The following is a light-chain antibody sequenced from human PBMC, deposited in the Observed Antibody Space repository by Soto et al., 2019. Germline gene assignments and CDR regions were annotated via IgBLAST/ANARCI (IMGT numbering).Light chain of an antibody. CDR1: QSISIW. CDR2: KAS. J-gene: IGKJ1*01. Sequence: DTQMTQSPSTLYASVVDRVTITFRAIQSISIWLARYQQKPGKAPKILIYKASSLESGVPSRFSGSGSGTEFTLTISSLQPDDFATYYCQQYSTYTPRTFGQGTKVDIK. V-gene: IGKV1-5*03. CDR3: QQYSTYTPRT.